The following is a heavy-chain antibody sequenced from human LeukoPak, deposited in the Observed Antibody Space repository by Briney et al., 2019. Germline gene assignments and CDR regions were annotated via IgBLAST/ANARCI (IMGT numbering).Heavy chain of an antibody. CDR3: AREQKYYDYVWGSYRFFDP. CDR2: IKQDGSEK. J-gene: IGHJ5*02. Sequence: GGSLRLSCAASGFTFSSYWMSWVRQAPGKGLEGVANIKQDGSEKYYVDSVKGRFTISRDNAKNSLYLQMNSLRGEDTAVYYCAREQKYYDYVWGSYRFFDPWGQGALVTVSS. CDR1: GFTFSSYW. D-gene: IGHD3-16*02. V-gene: IGHV3-7*01.